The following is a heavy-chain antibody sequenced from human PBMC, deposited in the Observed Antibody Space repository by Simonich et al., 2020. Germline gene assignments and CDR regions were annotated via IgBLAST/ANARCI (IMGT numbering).Heavy chain of an antibody. J-gene: IGHJ4*02. V-gene: IGHV3-23*01. CDR3: ATYYFDY. CDR2: IRGSGGST. Sequence: EVQLLESGGGLVQPGGSLRLSCAASGFTFSSYAMSWVRQAPGEGVELVSAIRGSGGSTYYADSGKGRVTISRDNSKNTLYLQMNSLRAEDTAVYYCATYYFDYWGQGTLVTVSS. CDR1: GFTFSSYA.